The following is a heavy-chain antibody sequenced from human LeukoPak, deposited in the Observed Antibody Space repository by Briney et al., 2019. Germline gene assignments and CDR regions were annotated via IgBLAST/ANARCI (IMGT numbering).Heavy chain of an antibody. V-gene: IGHV3-23*01. CDR3: AKDRSYDFWSGYNPSFDY. CDR2: ISGSGGST. Sequence: GGSLRLSCAASGFTFSSYTMYWVRQAPGKGLEWVSAISGSGGSTYYADSVKGRFTISRDNSKNTLYLQMNSLRAEDTAVYYCAKDRSYDFWSGYNPSFDYWGQGTLVTVSS. D-gene: IGHD3-3*01. CDR1: GFTFSSYT. J-gene: IGHJ4*02.